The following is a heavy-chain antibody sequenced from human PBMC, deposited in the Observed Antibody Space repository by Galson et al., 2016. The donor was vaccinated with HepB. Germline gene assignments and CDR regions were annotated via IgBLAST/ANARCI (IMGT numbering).Heavy chain of an antibody. Sequence: TLSLTCTVSGGSISSGDSYWSWFRLHPGKGLEWIGYIYYSGSTYYNPSLKSRIAISIDTSKNQFSLKLSSVTAADTAVYYCARDRLGDFWSGYTPLGAFDVWGQATMVAVSS. CDR2: IYYSGST. CDR3: ARDRLGDFWSGYTPLGAFDV. J-gene: IGHJ3*01. D-gene: IGHD3-3*01. CDR1: GGSISSGDSY. V-gene: IGHV4-31*03.